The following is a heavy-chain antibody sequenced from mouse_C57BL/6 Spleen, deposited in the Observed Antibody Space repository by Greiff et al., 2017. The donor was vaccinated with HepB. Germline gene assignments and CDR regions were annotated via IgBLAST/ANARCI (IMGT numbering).Heavy chain of an antibody. CDR2: INPSSGYT. Sequence: VQLQQSGAELAKPGASVKLSCKASGYTFTSYWMHWVKQRPGQGLEWIGYINPSSGYTKYNQKFKDKATLTADKSSSTAYMQLSSLTYEDSAVYYCARSLATTVVATRYFDYWGQGTTLTVSS. D-gene: IGHD1-1*01. CDR1: GYTFTSYW. CDR3: ARSLATTVVATRYFDY. J-gene: IGHJ2*01. V-gene: IGHV1-7*01.